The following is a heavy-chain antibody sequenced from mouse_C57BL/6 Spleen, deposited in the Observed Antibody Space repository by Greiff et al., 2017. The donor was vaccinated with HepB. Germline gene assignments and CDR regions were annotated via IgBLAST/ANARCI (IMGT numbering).Heavy chain of an antibody. CDR1: GYTFTSYD. Sequence: VQGVESGPELVKPGASVKLSCKASGYTFTSYDINWVKQRPGQGLEWIGWIYPRDGSTKYNEKFKGKATLTVDTSSSTAYMELHSLTSEDSAVYFCARAEGYYDYSFAYWGQGTLVTVSA. J-gene: IGHJ3*01. V-gene: IGHV1-85*01. CDR3: ARAEGYYDYSFAY. CDR2: IYPRDGST. D-gene: IGHD2-4*01.